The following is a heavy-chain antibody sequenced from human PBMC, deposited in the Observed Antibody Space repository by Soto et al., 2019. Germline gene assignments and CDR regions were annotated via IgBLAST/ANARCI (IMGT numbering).Heavy chain of an antibody. CDR2: IIPSIGII. V-gene: IGHV1-69*04. D-gene: IGHD3-22*01. CDR3: AREGDMKFHSDSSDEPGY. Sequence: QVQLVQSGAEVKKPGSSVKVSCKASGGTFSSFVISWVRQAPGQGLEWMGRIIPSIGIINYAQKFQGRVTITGGTSTGTAYMELSSLRSYDTAVYYCAREGDMKFHSDSSDEPGYWGQGTLVTVSS. CDR1: GGTFSSFV. J-gene: IGHJ4*02.